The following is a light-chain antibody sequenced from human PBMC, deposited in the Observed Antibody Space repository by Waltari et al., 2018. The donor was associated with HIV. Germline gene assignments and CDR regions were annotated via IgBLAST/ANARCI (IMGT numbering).Light chain of an antibody. Sequence: GSSSNIGEGYDVHWYQELPGTAPKLLIYGDNNRPSGVPDRFAGSKSGTSASLAITGLRFEDEADYYCQSYDSSLSAWVFGGGTKLTVL. CDR2: GDN. CDR1: SSNIGEGYD. J-gene: IGLJ3*02. CDR3: QSYDSSLSAWV. V-gene: IGLV1-40*01.